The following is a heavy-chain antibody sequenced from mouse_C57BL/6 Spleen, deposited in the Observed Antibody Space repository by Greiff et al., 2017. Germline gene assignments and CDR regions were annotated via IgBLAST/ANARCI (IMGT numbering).Heavy chain of an antibody. J-gene: IGHJ4*01. CDR2: FYPGSGSI. Sequence: QVHVKQSGAELVKPGASVKLSCKASGYTFTEYTIHWVKQRSGQGLEWIGWFYPGSGSIKYNEKFKDKATLTADKSSSTVYMELSRLTSEDSAVYFCARHETPYYYGSSPMDYWGQGTSVTVSS. V-gene: IGHV1-62-2*01. CDR3: ARHETPYYYGSSPMDY. D-gene: IGHD1-1*01. CDR1: GYTFTEYT.